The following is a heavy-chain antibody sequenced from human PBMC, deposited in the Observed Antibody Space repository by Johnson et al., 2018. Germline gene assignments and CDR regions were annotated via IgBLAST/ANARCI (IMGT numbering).Heavy chain of an antibody. J-gene: IGHJ3*02. CDR2: INSRGRYI. CDR3: ARDGGSGSLDAFDI. V-gene: IGHV3-21*01. D-gene: IGHD1-26*01. Sequence: VQLVESGGGLVKPGGSLRLSCAASGFTFSSYGMNWVRQAPGKGLEWVSSINSRGRYIYYVDSLKGRFTVSRDNAKNSRYLQMNSLGAEDTAVYYCARDGGSGSLDAFDIWGQGTMVTVSS. CDR1: GFTFSSYG.